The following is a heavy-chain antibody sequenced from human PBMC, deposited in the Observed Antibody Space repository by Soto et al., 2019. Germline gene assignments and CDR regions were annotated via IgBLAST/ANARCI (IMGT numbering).Heavy chain of an antibody. CDR3: AREGFYGDYALDY. J-gene: IGHJ4*02. D-gene: IGHD4-17*01. CDR2: ISYDGSSE. V-gene: IGHV3-30*03. CDR1: GFTFSSFG. Sequence: QVQLVESGGSVVQPGRSLRLSCAASGFTFSSFGMNWVRQAPGKGLEWVGVISYDGSSEYYSDSVRGRFTISRDNAKNTLYLQMNSLRAEDTAVYYCAREGFYGDYALDYWGQGTLVTVSS.